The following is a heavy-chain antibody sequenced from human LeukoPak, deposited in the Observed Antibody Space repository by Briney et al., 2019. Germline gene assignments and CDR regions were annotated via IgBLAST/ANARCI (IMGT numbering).Heavy chain of an antibody. CDR2: INAGNGNT. CDR1: GYTFTSYA. V-gene: IGHV1-3*01. CDR3: ARDASSSSWYPDWFDP. D-gene: IGHD6-13*01. Sequence: VASVKVSCKASGYTFTSYAMHWVRQAPGQRLEWMGWINAGNGNTKYSQKFQGRVTITRDTSASTAYMELSSLRSEDTAVYYCARDASSSSWYPDWFDPWGQGTLVTVSS. J-gene: IGHJ5*02.